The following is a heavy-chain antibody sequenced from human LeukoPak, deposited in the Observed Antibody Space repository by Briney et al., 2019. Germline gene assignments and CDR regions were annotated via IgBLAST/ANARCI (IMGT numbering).Heavy chain of an antibody. CDR2: TYYRSKWYN. J-gene: IGHJ4*02. D-gene: IGHD3-10*01. CDR1: GDSVSSNSAA. Sequence: SQTLSLTCAISGDSVSSNSAAWNWLRQSPSRGLEWLGRTYYRSKWYNDYAVSVKSRITINPDTSKNQFSLQLNSVTPEDTAVYYCARGVLSDEYYFDYWGQGTLVTVSS. CDR3: ARGVLSDEYYFDY. V-gene: IGHV6-1*01.